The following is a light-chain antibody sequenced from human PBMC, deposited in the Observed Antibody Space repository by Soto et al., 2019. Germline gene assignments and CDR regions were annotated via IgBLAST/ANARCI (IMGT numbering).Light chain of an antibody. Sequence: EIVITQSPATLSVSPGERATLSCRASQSVNSNLAWYQQKPGQAPRLLIYGASTRATGIPARFSGSGSGTEFTLTISSLQSEDFAIYYRQQYNNWPRTFGQGTKVDIK. J-gene: IGKJ1*01. CDR2: GAS. CDR3: QQYNNWPRT. V-gene: IGKV3-15*01. CDR1: QSVNSN.